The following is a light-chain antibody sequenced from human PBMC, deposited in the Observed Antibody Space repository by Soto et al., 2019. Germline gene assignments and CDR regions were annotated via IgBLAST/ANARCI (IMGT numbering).Light chain of an antibody. CDR3: QQYGTSPWT. J-gene: IGKJ1*01. CDR1: QSVNSDF. CDR2: IAS. Sequence: EIVLTQSPGTLSLFPGERATLSCRATQSVNSDFLAWYQQKPGQAPRLLIYIASRRATGIPDRFSGSGSGTDFTLTISILEPEDVAEYYCQQYGTSPWTFGQGTKVEIK. V-gene: IGKV3-20*01.